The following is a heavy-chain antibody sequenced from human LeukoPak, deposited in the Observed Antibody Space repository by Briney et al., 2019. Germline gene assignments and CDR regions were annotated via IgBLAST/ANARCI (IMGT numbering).Heavy chain of an antibody. CDR1: GFSFSSYA. CDR2: ISGSGSKT. V-gene: IGHV3-23*01. Sequence: GGSLRLSCAASGFSFSSYAMSWVRQAPGKGLEWVSAISGSGSKTYYADSVTGQFTISRDNSKNTVYLQMNSLRAEDAALYYCANSFCSGTSCHGGFDYWGQGTLVTVSS. J-gene: IGHJ4*02. CDR3: ANSFCSGTSCHGGFDY. D-gene: IGHD2-2*01.